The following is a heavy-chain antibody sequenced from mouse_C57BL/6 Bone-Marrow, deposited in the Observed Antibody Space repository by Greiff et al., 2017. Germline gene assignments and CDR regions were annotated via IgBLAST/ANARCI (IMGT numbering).Heavy chain of an antibody. J-gene: IGHJ3*01. CDR1: GYTFTDYY. CDR3: ARWGYEAWFAY. D-gene: IGHD2-3*01. V-gene: IGHV1-19*01. CDR2: INPYNGGT. Sequence: EVQLQQSGPVLVKPGASVKMSCKASGYTFTDYYMNWVKQSHGKRLEWIGVINPYNGGTSYNQKFKGKATLTVDKSSSTAYMELNSLTSEDSAVYYCARWGYEAWFAYWGQGTLVTVSA.